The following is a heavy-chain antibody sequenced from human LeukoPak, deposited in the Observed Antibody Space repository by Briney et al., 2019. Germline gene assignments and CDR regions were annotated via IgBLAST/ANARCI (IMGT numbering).Heavy chain of an antibody. D-gene: IGHD3-10*01. CDR1: GFTVSSYS. CDR2: ISGGGGT. V-gene: IGHV3-53*01. J-gene: IGHJ4*02. Sequence: GGSLRLSCAACGFTVSSYSMSWVRQAPGKGLEWVSLISGGGGTYYADSVKGRFTISRDNSKNTVYLQMNSLRGEDTAVYYCARYRTGYGSEDWGQGTLVTVSS. CDR3: ARYRTGYGSED.